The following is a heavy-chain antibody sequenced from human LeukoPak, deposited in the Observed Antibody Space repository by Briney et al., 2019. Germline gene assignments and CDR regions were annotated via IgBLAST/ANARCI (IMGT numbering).Heavy chain of an antibody. J-gene: IGHJ3*02. D-gene: IGHD5-12*01. CDR3: ARGGGWLRVFAFDI. CDR1: GFTFSSYA. Sequence: GGSLRLSCAASGFTFSSYAMHWVRQAPGKGLEWVAVISYDGSNKYYADSVKGRFTISRDNSKNTLYLQMNSLRAEDTAVYYCARGGGWLRVFAFDIWGQGTMVTVSS. V-gene: IGHV3-30*04. CDR2: ISYDGSNK.